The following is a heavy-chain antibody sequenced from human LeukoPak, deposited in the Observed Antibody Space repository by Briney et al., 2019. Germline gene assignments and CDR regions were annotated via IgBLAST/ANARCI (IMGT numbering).Heavy chain of an antibody. CDR3: ARENPTPLAAGRPAYYYYYGMDV. CDR2: IYYSGST. CDR1: GGSISSSSYY. D-gene: IGHD6-13*01. V-gene: IGHV4-39*07. J-gene: IGHJ6*02. Sequence: SETLSLTCTVSGGSISSSSYYWGWIRQPPGKGLEWIGSIYYSGSTYYNPSLKSRVTISVDTSKNQFSLKLSSVTAADTAVYYCARENPTPLAAGRPAYYYYYGMDVWGQGTTVTVSS.